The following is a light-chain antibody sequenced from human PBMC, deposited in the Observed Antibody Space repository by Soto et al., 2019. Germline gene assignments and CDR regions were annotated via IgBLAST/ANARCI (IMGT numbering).Light chain of an antibody. J-gene: IGKJ1*01. CDR3: QQYNSHSRT. CDR1: QRIIRY. Sequence: DIQMTQSPSALAASVGDRVTSTCRASQRIIRYLNWYQQKPGKAPKLLMYGASSLQSGVPSRFSGSGSATEFTLSISSLQPDDFATYYCQQYNSHSRTFGQGTKGDIK. CDR2: GAS. V-gene: IGKV1-5*01.